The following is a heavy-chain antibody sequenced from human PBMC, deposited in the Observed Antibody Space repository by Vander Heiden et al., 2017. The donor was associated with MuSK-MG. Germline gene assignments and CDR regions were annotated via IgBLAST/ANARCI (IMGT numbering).Heavy chain of an antibody. CDR3: ASGKYDILTGYYFDY. J-gene: IGHJ4*02. D-gene: IGHD3-9*01. V-gene: IGHV4-39*01. CDR1: GGSISISSYY. Sequence: QLQLQESGPGLVKPSETLSLTCSVPGGSISISSYYWGWIRQPPGKGLEWIGSIYHSWDTYYNAALKSRVTLSVDTSKYQFSLKLSSVTAADTAVYYCASGKYDILTGYYFDYWGLGALVTVSS. CDR2: IYHSWDT.